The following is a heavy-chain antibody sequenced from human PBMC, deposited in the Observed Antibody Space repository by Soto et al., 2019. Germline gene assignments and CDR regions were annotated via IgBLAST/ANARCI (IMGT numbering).Heavy chain of an antibody. Sequence: PGECLKSSGRGSGYSFTRYWMGWVRQRPGKGLEWMGIIYPGDSDTRYSPSFQGQVTISADKSISTAYLQWSSLKASDTAMYYCARHNGRRDGYTPFDYWGQGTLVPVYS. CDR1: GYSFTRYW. CDR2: IYPGDSDT. D-gene: IGHD5-12*01. V-gene: IGHV5-51*01. J-gene: IGHJ4*02. CDR3: ARHNGRRDGYTPFDY.